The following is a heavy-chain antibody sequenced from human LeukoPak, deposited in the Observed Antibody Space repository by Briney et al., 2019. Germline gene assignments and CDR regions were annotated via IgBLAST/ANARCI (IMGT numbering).Heavy chain of an antibody. CDR2: MNPNSGNT. Sequence: ASVKVSCKASGYTFTSSDINWVRQATGQGREWVGWMNPNSGNTGYAQKFQGRVTITTNTSISTAYMELSSLRSEDTAVYYCARGPYSSSSGADYWGQGTLVTVSS. CDR1: GYTFTSSD. J-gene: IGHJ4*02. V-gene: IGHV1-8*03. D-gene: IGHD6-6*01. CDR3: ARGPYSSSSGADY.